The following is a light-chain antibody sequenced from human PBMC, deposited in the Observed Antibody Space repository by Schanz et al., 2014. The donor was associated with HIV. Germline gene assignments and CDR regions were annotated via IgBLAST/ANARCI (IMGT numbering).Light chain of an antibody. J-gene: IGLJ3*02. CDR3: GSCSTTNTCT. V-gene: IGLV2-14*02. CDR2: EVS. Sequence: QSALTQPASVSGSPGQSITISCTGTSSDVGSYNLVSWYQQHPGKAPKLMIYEVSNRPSGVSDRFSGSKSGNTASLTISGLQAEDEADYYCGSCSTTNTCTFGGGTKLTVL. CDR1: SSDVGSYNL.